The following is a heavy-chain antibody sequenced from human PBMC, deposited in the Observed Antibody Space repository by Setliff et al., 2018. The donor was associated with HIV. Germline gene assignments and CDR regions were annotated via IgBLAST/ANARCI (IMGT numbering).Heavy chain of an antibody. J-gene: IGHJ5*02. V-gene: IGHV3-23*01. CDR1: GFTFSRYA. CDR3: AKDRRYYYGSGSYAAET. CDR2: ISGSGIGS. D-gene: IGHD3-10*01. Sequence: ESLKISCAASGFTFSRYAMTWVRQAPGKGLEWVSAISGSGIGSYYPDSVKGRFTISRDNSKNTLFLQMNSLRAEDTAVYYCAKDRRYYYGSGSYAAETWGQGTLVTVSS.